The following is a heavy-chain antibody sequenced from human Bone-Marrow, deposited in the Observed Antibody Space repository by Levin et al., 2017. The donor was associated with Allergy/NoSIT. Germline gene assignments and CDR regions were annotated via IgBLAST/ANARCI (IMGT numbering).Heavy chain of an antibody. D-gene: IGHD3-10*01. CDR3: ARDMVQGVIYYYMDV. CDR1: GFTFSDYI. J-gene: IGHJ6*03. CDR2: ISSSSSYI. Sequence: GGSLRLSCAASGFTFSDYIMNWVRQAPGKGLEWVSSISSSSSYIYYADSVKGRFTISRDNAKNSLYLQMNSLIAEDTAVYYCARDMVQGVIYYYMDVWGKGTTVTVSS. V-gene: IGHV3-21*01.